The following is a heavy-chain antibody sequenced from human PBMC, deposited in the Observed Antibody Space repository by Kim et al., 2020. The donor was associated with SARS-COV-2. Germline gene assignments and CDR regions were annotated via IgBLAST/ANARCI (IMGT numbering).Heavy chain of an antibody. CDR1: GYSFSNYW. CDR2: VYPGDSDA. J-gene: IGHJ3*01. Sequence: GESLKISCKGSGYSFSNYWIGWVRQMPGEGLQWMAVVYPGDSDARYSPSFQGRVTISADRSINTAYLQLSSLKASDTGMYYCARQPTPNVYNSGGDCFDVWGQGTLLTVSS. D-gene: IGHD2-21*01. CDR3: ARQPTPNVYNSGGDCFDV. V-gene: IGHV5-51*01.